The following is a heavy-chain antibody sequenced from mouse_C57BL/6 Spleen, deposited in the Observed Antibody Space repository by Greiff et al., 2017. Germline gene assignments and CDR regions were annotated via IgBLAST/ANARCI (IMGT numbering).Heavy chain of an antibody. CDR1: GYTFTSYW. V-gene: IGHV1-69*01. Sequence: QVQLQQPGAELVMPGASVKLSCKASGYTFTSYWMHWVKQRPGQGLEWIGEIDPSDSYTNYNQKFKGKSTLTVDKSSSTAYMQLSSLTSEDSAVYYCARPYSKVLAWFAYWGQGTLVTVSA. D-gene: IGHD2-5*01. J-gene: IGHJ3*01. CDR3: ARPYSKVLAWFAY. CDR2: IDPSDSYT.